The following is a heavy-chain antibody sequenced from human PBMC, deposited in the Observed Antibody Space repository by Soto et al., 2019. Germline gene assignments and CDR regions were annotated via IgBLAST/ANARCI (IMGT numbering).Heavy chain of an antibody. CDR2: ISVNGYST. Sequence: PDGSLRLSCAASGFTSTSHAMNRVRQAPGKGLELVSIISVNGYSTYYADSVKGRFIISRDNSKNTLFLHMTNLRAEDTAVYYCASNDTTGYYYYYTLDVWGQGT. D-gene: IGHD3-22*01. V-gene: IGHV3-23*01. J-gene: IGHJ6*02. CDR1: GFTSTSHA. CDR3: ASNDTTGYYYYYTLDV.